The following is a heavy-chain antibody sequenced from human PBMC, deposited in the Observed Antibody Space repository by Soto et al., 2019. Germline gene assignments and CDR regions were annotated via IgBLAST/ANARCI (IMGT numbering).Heavy chain of an antibody. CDR3: ARAGAATLSDY. D-gene: IGHD2-15*01. CDR2: IYYSGSP. Sequence: SETLSLTCSVSGGSINNYYCSWIRQPPGKGLEWIGYIYYSGSPNYNPSLKSRVTISVDTSKNQFSLNLSPVTAADTAVYYCARAGAATLSDYWGQGTLVTVSS. J-gene: IGHJ4*02. CDR1: GGSINNYY. V-gene: IGHV4-59*01.